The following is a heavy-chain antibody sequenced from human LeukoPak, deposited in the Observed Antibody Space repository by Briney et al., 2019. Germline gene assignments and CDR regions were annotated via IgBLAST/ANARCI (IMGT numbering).Heavy chain of an antibody. CDR1: GYTFSSFG. Sequence: GASVKVSCKASGYTFSSFGISWVRQAPGQGLEWMGWISAYNGKTTFGQNFQGRVTMTRDTSISTAYMELSSLMSEDTAVYYCARGLPKAVFGMVIEDWGQGTLVTVSS. CDR2: ISAYNGKT. V-gene: IGHV1-18*01. J-gene: IGHJ1*01. CDR3: ARGLPKAVFGMVIED. D-gene: IGHD3-3*01.